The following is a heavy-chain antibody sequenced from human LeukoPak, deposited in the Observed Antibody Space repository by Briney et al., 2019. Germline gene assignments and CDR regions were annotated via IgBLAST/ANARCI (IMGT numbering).Heavy chain of an antibody. D-gene: IGHD3-16*02. CDR1: GFTFTSYA. Sequence: PGRSLRLSCAAAGFTFTSYAMHWVRQTPGKGLEWVAFVSYDGSWDSYSDSVKGRFTISRDASKNTLYLQMNSLRAKDTAVYYCTREERGYIPAFWGQETLVTVSS. CDR2: VSYDGSWD. J-gene: IGHJ4*02. V-gene: IGHV3-30*01. CDR3: TREERGYIPAF.